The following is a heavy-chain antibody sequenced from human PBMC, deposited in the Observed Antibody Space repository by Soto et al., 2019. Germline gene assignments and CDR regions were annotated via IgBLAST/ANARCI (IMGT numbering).Heavy chain of an antibody. CDR1: GGSISSSSYY. CDR2: IYYSGST. Sequence: PSETLSLTCTVSGGSISSSSYYWGWIRQPPGKGLEWIGSIYYSGSTYYNPSLKSRVTISVDTSKNQFSLKLSSVTAADTAVYYCARLGPRYYYGSGSPNYYYYMDVWGKGTTVTVSS. CDR3: ARLGPRYYYGSGSPNYYYYMDV. D-gene: IGHD3-10*01. V-gene: IGHV4-39*01. J-gene: IGHJ6*03.